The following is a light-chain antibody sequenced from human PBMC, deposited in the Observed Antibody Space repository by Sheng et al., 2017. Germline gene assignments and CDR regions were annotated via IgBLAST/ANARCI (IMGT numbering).Light chain of an antibody. J-gene: IGLJ1*01. V-gene: IGLV1-51*02. CDR3: GAWDNSLSVYV. CDR2: ENH. Sequence: QLVLTQPPSVSAAPGQKVSISCSGSNSNVGIEFVSWYQQFPGTAPKLLIYENHKRPSGISDRFSGSKSGSSATLGITGLQTGDEADYYCGAWDNSLSVYVFGTGTKVTVL. CDR1: NSNVGIEF.